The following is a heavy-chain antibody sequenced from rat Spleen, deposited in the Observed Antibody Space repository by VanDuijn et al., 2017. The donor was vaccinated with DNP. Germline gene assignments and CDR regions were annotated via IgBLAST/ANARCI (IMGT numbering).Heavy chain of an antibody. D-gene: IGHD4-3*01. CDR1: GFTFRDYY. J-gene: IGHJ2*01. CDR2: IRYDGGST. Sequence: EVQLVESGGGLVQPGRSLKLSCAASGFTFRDYYMAWVRQAPRKGLEWVASIRYDGGSTSYRDSVKGRFTISRDNAKSTLYLQMNSLRSEDMATYYCIRWNSGHFDYWGQGVMVTVSS. V-gene: IGHV5-22*01. CDR3: IRWNSGHFDY.